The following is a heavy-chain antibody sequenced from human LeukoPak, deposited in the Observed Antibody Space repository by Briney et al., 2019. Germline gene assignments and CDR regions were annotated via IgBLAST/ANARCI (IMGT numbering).Heavy chain of an antibody. J-gene: IGHJ3*02. CDR3: AREAYYYDSSGYFDAFDI. D-gene: IGHD3-22*01. CDR1: GGSISSGGYY. CDR2: IYYSGST. V-gene: IGHV4-31*03. Sequence: PSETLSLTCTVSGGSISSGGYYWSWIRQHPGKGLEWIGYIYYSGSTYYNPSLKSRVTISVDTSKNQFSLKLSSVTAADTAVYYCAREAYYYDSSGYFDAFDIWGQGIMVTVSS.